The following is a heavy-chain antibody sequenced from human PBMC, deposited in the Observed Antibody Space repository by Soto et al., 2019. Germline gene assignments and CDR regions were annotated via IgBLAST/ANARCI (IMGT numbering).Heavy chain of an antibody. V-gene: IGHV1-69*06. CDR3: ARAGYNCYDLGAYNDYYCSDV. CDR1: CGNISSYS. Sequence: SVMASFTASCGNISSYSISWVRQALGEGLEWMGGIIPIFGTANYAQKFQGRVTITADKSTSTAYMGLSSLRSEDTAVFYCARAGYNCYDLGAYNDYYCSDVWGQGTMVTVSS. D-gene: IGHD5-12*01. J-gene: IGHJ6*02. CDR2: IIPIFGTA.